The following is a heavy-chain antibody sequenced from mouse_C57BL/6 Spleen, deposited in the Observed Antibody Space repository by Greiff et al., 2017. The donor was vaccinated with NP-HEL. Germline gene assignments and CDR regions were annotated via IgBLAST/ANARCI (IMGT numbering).Heavy chain of an antibody. CDR3: ARGITTVVATDWYFDV. V-gene: IGHV1-80*01. J-gene: IGHJ1*03. CDR1: GYAFSSYW. D-gene: IGHD1-1*01. Sequence: VQLQQSGAELVKPGASVKISCKASGYAFSSYWMNWVKQRPGKGLEWIGQIYPGDGDTNYNGKFKGKATLTADKSSSTAYMQLSSLTSEDSAVYFCARGITTVVATDWYFDVWGTGTTVTVSS. CDR2: IYPGDGDT.